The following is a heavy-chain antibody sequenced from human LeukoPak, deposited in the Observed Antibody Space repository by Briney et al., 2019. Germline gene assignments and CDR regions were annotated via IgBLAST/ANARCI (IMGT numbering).Heavy chain of an antibody. J-gene: IGHJ4*02. CDR3: ARVLGGYGGRRFDY. V-gene: IGHV4-59*01. Sequence: PSETLSLTCTVSGGSISSYYWSWIRQPPGKGLEWIGYIYYSGSINYNPSLKSRVTISLDTSKNQFSLKLSSVTAADTAVYYCARVLGGYGGRRFDYWGQGTLVTVSS. CDR2: IYYSGSI. CDR1: GGSISSYY. D-gene: IGHD1-26*01.